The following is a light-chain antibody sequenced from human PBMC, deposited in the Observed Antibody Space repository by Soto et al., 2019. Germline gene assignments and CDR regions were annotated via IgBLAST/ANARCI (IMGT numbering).Light chain of an antibody. V-gene: IGKV1-33*01. CDR2: DAY. J-gene: IGKJ5*01. CDR3: QQYDDLPIT. CDR1: QDITNY. Sequence: DIQMTQSPSSLSASVGDRVTITCQASQDITNYLNWYQQKPGKPPKLLINDAYNLETGVPSRFSGSGSGTHFSFTINSLQPEDFATYYCQQYDDLPITFGLGTRLETK.